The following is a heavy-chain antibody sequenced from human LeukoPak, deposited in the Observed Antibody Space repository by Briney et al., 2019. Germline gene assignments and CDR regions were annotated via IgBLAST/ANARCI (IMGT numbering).Heavy chain of an antibody. CDR3: ARGLVVRGVITRYYFDY. V-gene: IGHV4-34*01. CDR2: INHSGST. Sequence: SETLSLTCAVYGGSFSGYYWSWIRQPPGKGLEWIGEINHSGSTNYYPYLKSRVTISVDTSKNQFSLKLSSVTAADTAVYYCARGLVVRGVITRYYFDYWGQGTLVTVSS. CDR1: GGSFSGYY. J-gene: IGHJ4*02. D-gene: IGHD3-10*01.